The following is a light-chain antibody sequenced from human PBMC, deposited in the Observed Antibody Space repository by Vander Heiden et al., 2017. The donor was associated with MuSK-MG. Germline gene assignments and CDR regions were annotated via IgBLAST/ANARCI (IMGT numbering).Light chain of an antibody. Sequence: DIVMTQSPDSLAVSLGERATINCKSSQSVLSSSNNKNYLGWYQQKPVQPPKVLIYWASTRVSRVPDTFRGRASGTDFTLTIIILQAEDVAVYYCRQYHTSPSTFGQGTTLEI. CDR3: RQYHTSPST. V-gene: IGKV4-1*01. CDR2: WAS. CDR1: QSVLSSSNNKNY. J-gene: IGKJ2*01.